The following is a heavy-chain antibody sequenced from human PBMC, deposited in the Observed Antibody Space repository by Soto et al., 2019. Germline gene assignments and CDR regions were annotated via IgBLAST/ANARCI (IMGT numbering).Heavy chain of an antibody. CDR3: XRVPDR. CDR1: GGXISSXGXS. J-gene: IGHJ5*02. D-gene: IGHD2-2*01. Sequence: QLQLQESGSGLVXXSXTXSLTCAVSGGXISSXGXSWSWIRQPPGKGLEWIGYIYHSGSTYYNPSLKSRVTISVDRSKNQFSLKXSSVXXXXXXXXXXXRVPDRWGQGTLVTVSS. V-gene: IGHV4-30-2*01. CDR2: IYHSGST.